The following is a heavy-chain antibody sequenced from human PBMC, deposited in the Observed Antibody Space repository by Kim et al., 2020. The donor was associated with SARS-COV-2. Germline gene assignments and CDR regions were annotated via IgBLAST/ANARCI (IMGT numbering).Heavy chain of an antibody. D-gene: IGHD3-10*01. J-gene: IGHJ1*01. Sequence: KFQGRVTITADESTSTAYMELGSLRSEDTAVYYCARGSGVEGGYFQHWGQGTLVTVSS. V-gene: IGHV1-69*01. CDR3: ARGSGVEGGYFQH.